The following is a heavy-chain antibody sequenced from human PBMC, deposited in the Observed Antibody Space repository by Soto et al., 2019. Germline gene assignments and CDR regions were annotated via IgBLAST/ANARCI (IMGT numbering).Heavy chain of an antibody. D-gene: IGHD3-10*01. CDR2: IIPIFGTA. Sequence: QVQRVQSGAEVKKPGSSVKVSCKASGGTFSSYAISWVRQAPGHGLEWMGGIIPIFGTANYAQKFQGRVTITADESTSTAYMELSSLRSEDTDVYCCTLAGNGHYYYGMDVWGQGTTVTVSS. V-gene: IGHV1-69*01. CDR3: TLAGNGHYYYGMDV. J-gene: IGHJ6*02. CDR1: GGTFSSYA.